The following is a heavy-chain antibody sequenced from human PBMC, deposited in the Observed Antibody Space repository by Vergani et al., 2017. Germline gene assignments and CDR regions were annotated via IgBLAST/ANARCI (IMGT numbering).Heavy chain of an antibody. V-gene: IGHV4-31*03. CDR1: GGSISSGGYY. J-gene: IGHJ4*02. D-gene: IGHD3-9*01. CDR3: AGGAPYDILTGYGYYFDY. CDR2: IYYSGST. Sequence: QVQLQESGPGLVKPSQTLSLTCTVSGGSISSGGYYWSWIRQHPGKGLEWIGYIYYSGSTYYNPSLKSRVTISVDTSKNQFSLKLSSVTAADTAVYYGAGGAPYDILTGYGYYFDYWGQGTLVTVSS.